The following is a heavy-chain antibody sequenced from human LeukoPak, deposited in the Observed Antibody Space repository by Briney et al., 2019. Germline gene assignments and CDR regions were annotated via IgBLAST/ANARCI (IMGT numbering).Heavy chain of an antibody. J-gene: IGHJ6*02. V-gene: IGHV3-30*02. Sequence: PGGSLRLSCAASGFTFSSYGMHWVRQAPGKGLEWVAFIRHDGSNKYYADSVKGRFTISRENSKNTLYLQMNSLRAEDTAVYYCASEGYYYGMDVWGQGTTVTVSS. CDR3: ASEGYYYGMDV. CDR1: GFTFSSYG. CDR2: IRHDGSNK.